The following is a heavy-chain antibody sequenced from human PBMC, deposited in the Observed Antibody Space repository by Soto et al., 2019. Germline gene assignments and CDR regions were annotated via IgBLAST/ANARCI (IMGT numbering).Heavy chain of an antibody. D-gene: IGHD6-6*01. CDR3: AKDTTGRSSSSVYNWFDP. V-gene: IGHV3-23*01. J-gene: IGHJ5*02. CDR2: ISGSGGST. CDR1: GFTFSSYA. Sequence: GGSLRLSCAASGFTFSSYAMSWVRQAPGKGLEWVSAISGSGGSTYYADSVKGRFTISRDNSKNTLYLQMNSLRAEDTAVYYGAKDTTGRSSSSVYNWFDPWGQGTLVTVSS.